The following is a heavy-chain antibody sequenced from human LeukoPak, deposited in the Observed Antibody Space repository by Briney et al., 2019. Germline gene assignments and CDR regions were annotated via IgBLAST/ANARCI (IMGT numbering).Heavy chain of an antibody. V-gene: IGHV3-73*01. CDR2: IRSKANSYAT. D-gene: IGHD4-23*01. Sequence: GGSLKLSCAASGFTFSGSAMHWVRQASGKGLEWVGRIRSKANSYATAYAASVRGRFTISRDDSKNTAYLQMNSLKTEDTAVYYCTRQDYGGNSERKLFDYWGQGTLVTVSS. CDR1: GFTFSGSA. J-gene: IGHJ4*02. CDR3: TRQDYGGNSERKLFDY.